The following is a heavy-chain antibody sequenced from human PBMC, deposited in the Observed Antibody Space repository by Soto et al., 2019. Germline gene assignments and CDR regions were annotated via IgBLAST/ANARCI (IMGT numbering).Heavy chain of an antibody. CDR3: VKPQAYYYDSTTYYSV. Sequence: GGSLRLSCSASGFPFNMYGVHWVRQAPGKGLQYVSAISSSGDSTYYADSVKGRFTISRDNSKNTLYLQMRSLRAEDTAVYYCVKPQAYYYDSTTYYSVWGRGTLVTVSS. J-gene: IGHJ4*01. CDR1: GFPFNMYG. CDR2: ISSSGDST. D-gene: IGHD3-22*01. V-gene: IGHV3-64D*06.